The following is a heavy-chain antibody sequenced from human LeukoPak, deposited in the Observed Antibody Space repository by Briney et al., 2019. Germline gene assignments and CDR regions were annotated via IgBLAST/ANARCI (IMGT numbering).Heavy chain of an antibody. CDR2: IYTSGST. CDR3: ARDVHPTRLYSGSSRSSSWFDP. Sequence: SETLSLTCTVSGGSFSSSSFYWSWIRQPAGKGLEWIGRIYTSGSTNYNPSLKSRVTISVDTSKNQFSLKLSSVTAADTAVYYCARDVHPTRLYSGSSRSSSWFDPWGQGTLVTVSS. J-gene: IGHJ5*02. D-gene: IGHD1-26*01. V-gene: IGHV4-61*02. CDR1: GGSFSSSSFY.